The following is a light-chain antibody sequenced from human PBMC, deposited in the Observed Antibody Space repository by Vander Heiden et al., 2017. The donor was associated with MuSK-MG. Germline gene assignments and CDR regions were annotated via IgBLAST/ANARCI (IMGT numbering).Light chain of an antibody. J-gene: IGLJ3*02. Sequence: QSALTQPSSVSGSPGQSVTIHCTGTSSDVGGYNYVAWYQQHPGKAPMLMIYDVSKRPSGVPDRFSGSKSGTTASLTISGLQAEDEADYYCCSDASSYSRVFGGGTKLTVL. CDR1: SSDVGGYNY. CDR2: DVS. CDR3: CSDASSYSRV. V-gene: IGLV2-11*01.